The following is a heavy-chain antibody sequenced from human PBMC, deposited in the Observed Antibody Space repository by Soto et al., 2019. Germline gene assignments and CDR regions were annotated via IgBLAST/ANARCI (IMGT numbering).Heavy chain of an antibody. CDR1: GFSLSDTGVA. V-gene: IGHV2-5*02. CDR2: IYWDDDI. Sequence: QITLTESGPTLVKPTQTLTLTCTFSGFSLSDTGVAVGWVRQPPGKALEWLALIYWDDDIRYSPSLKSRLTRTNATSKNQVVLTMTNMDPVDTATYYCAHRLYRGTSWWCFDLWGRGPLVTVSS. J-gene: IGHJ2*01. CDR3: AHRLYRGTSWWCFDL. D-gene: IGHD2-15*01.